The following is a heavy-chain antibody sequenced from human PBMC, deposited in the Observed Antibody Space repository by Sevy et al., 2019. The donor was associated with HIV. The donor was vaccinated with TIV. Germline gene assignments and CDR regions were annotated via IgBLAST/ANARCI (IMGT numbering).Heavy chain of an antibody. Sequence: GGSLRLSCAASGFTLSNYAVHWAPQPPGKGLEWVTFIKDDGSKRFYADSVKGRFTVSRDNSKNTMSLQMNSLRAEDTAVYYCTTVLFDYWGQGALVTVSS. D-gene: IGHD4-17*01. CDR2: IKDDGSKR. CDR1: GFTLSNYA. V-gene: IGHV3-30*02. J-gene: IGHJ4*02. CDR3: TTVLFDY.